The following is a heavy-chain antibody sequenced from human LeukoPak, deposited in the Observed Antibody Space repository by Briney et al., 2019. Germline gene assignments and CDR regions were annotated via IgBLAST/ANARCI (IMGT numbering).Heavy chain of an antibody. CDR3: ARADSSSWYYFDY. CDR2: ISSFSGTI. J-gene: IGHJ4*02. V-gene: IGHV3-48*02. D-gene: IGHD6-13*01. CDR1: GFTFSSYA. Sequence: GGSLRLSCAASGFTFSSYAMSWVRQAPGEGLEWVSYISSFSGTIYYADSVKGRFTISRDNAKNSLYLQMNSLRDEDTAVYYCARADSSSWYYFDYWGQGTLVTVSS.